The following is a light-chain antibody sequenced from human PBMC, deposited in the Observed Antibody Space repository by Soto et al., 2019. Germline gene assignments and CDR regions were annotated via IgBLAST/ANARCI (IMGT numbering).Light chain of an antibody. J-gene: IGKJ2*01. CDR1: QSVRTN. CDR3: QQYNELPRT. Sequence: ETVMTQSPATLSVSPGERVTLSCRASQSVRTNLVWYQQIPGQPPRLLIYGASDRVAGVPDRFSGSGSGTDFTLTISGLQSEDCAVYYFQQYNELPRTFGQGTELEIK. V-gene: IGKV3-15*01. CDR2: GAS.